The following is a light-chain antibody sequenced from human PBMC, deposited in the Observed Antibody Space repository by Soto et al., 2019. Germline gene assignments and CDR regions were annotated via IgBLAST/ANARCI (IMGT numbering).Light chain of an antibody. CDR1: QTISSW. CDR3: QQYNSYEGFT. V-gene: IGKV1-5*01. Sequence: DIQMTQSPSTLSASVGDRVTITCRASQTISSWLAWYQQKPGKAPKLLIDDASSLKSGVPSRFSGSGAGTEFTLTISSLQPDDFATYYCQQYNSYEGFTFGPGTKVDIK. J-gene: IGKJ3*01. CDR2: DAS.